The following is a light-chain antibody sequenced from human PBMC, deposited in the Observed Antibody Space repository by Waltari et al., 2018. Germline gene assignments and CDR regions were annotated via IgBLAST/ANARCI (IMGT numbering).Light chain of an antibody. CDR3: LQRSNWPYT. V-gene: IGKV3-11*01. CDR2: DAS. CDR1: QTVRSF. J-gene: IGKJ2*01. Sequence: EIVLTQSPATLSLSPGERATLSCRASQTVRSFLAWYQQKPGQAPRLLIFDASSRAPGIPAEFRGGVSGTDFTLTVSNLEPEDFAVYYCLQRSNWPYTFGQGTRVEIK.